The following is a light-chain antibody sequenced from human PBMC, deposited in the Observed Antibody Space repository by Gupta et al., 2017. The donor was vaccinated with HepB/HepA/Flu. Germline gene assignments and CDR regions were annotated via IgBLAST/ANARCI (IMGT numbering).Light chain of an antibody. CDR2: DDR. CDR1: NIGSKS. Sequence: SYVLTQPPSVSVAPGKTARITCGGTNIGSKSCKWYRHTPGQAPGLVVFDDRDRHRGCTEPCSGSTSGNTATITISRVAAGEEADYYCQVWDRSRDHTGYVFGSGTKVTVL. CDR3: QVWDRSRDHTGYV. V-gene: IGLV3-21*03. J-gene: IGLJ1*01.